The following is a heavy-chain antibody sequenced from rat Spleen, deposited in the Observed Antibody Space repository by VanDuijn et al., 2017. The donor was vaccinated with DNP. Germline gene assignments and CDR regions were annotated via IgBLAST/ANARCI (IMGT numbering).Heavy chain of an antibody. CDR2: INSAGTT. CDR1: GYSITSSYR. CDR3: ARMHYGCDN. J-gene: IGHJ2*01. V-gene: IGHV3-3*01. D-gene: IGHD1-11*01. Sequence: EVQLQESGPGLVKPSQSLSLTCSVTGYSITSSYRWNWIRKFPGNKLEWMGSINSAGTTKYNPSLKSRISITRDTSKNQLFLQVISVTPEDTATYYCARMHYGCDNWGQGVMVTVSS.